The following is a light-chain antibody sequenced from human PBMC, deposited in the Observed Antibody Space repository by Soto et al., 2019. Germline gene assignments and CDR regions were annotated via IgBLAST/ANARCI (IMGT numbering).Light chain of an antibody. J-gene: IGLJ3*02. Sequence: QSVLTQPASVSGSPGQSITISCTGTNSDIGGYNFVSWFQQHPGKAPKLMIYEVDNRPSGVSHRFSGSKSGNTASLTISGLQADDEADYYCSSYTSTSTVMFGGGTKLTVL. CDR2: EVD. V-gene: IGLV2-14*01. CDR1: NSDIGGYNF. CDR3: SSYTSTSTVM.